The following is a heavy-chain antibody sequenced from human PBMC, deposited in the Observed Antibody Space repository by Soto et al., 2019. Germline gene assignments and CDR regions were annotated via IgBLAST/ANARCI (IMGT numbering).Heavy chain of an antibody. CDR3: ARDRGLVRYCGGDCYRGYFDY. J-gene: IGHJ4*02. CDR1: GGTFSSYA. CDR2: IIPIFGTA. D-gene: IGHD2-21*02. Sequence: QVQLVQSGAEVKKPGSSVKVSCKASGGTFSSYAISWVRQAPGQGLEWMGGIIPIFGTANYAQKFQGRVTITADESTSTAYMELSSLRSEDTAVYYCARDRGLVRYCGGDCYRGYFDYWGQGTLVTVSS. V-gene: IGHV1-69*01.